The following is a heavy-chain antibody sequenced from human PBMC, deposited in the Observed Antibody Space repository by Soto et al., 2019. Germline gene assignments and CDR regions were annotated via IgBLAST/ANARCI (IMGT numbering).Heavy chain of an antibody. Sequence: GGSLRLSCAASGFTFSSYGMHWVRQAPGKGLEWVAVISYDGSNKYYADSVKGRFTISRDNSKNTLYLQMNSLRAEDTAVYYCAKDRPFIVGAIFDYWGQGTLVTVSS. CDR3: AKDRPFIVGAIFDY. D-gene: IGHD1-26*01. V-gene: IGHV3-30*18. J-gene: IGHJ4*02. CDR1: GFTFSSYG. CDR2: ISYDGSNK.